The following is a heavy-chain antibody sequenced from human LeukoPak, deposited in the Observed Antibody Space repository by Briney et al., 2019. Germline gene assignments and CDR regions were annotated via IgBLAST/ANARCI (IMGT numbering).Heavy chain of an antibody. CDR2: NHNNGNT. J-gene: IGHJ4*02. CDR1: GGSISSYY. Sequence: PSETLSLTCTVSGGSISSYYWSWIRQPPGKQLEWIGYNHNNGNTNYNPSLKGRVTISVDTSRNQFSLRLTSVTADDTAMYYCARGRITIFGVVTPHSDHWGQGTQVVVSS. CDR3: ARGRITIFGVVTPHSDH. V-gene: IGHV4-59*12. D-gene: IGHD3-3*01.